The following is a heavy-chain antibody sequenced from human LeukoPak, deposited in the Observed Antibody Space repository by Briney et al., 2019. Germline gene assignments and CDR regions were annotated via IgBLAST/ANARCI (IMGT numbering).Heavy chain of an antibody. V-gene: IGHV1-2*02. Sequence: GASVKVSCKASGYTFTSYYMHWVRQAPGQGREWMGWINPNSGGTNYAQKFQGRVTMTRDTSISTAYMELSRLRSDDTAVYYCASRLKLELRIGDAFDIWGQGTMVTVSS. CDR1: GYTFTSYY. J-gene: IGHJ3*02. D-gene: IGHD1-7*01. CDR3: ASRLKLELRIGDAFDI. CDR2: INPNSGGT.